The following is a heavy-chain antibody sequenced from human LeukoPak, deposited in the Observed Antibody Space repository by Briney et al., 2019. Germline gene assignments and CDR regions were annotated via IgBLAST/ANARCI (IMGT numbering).Heavy chain of an antibody. CDR3: APRQGDSGSYWDFDY. V-gene: IGHV1-18*01. CDR1: GYTFTNYG. D-gene: IGHD1-26*01. CDR2: ISTYNGDT. J-gene: IGHJ4*02. Sequence: ASVKVSCKASGYTFTNYGISWVRQAPGQGLEWMGWISTYNGDTNYAQKLQGRVTMPPATSTSTAYMELRSLRADDTAVYYCAPRQGDSGSYWDFDYWGQGTLVSVSS.